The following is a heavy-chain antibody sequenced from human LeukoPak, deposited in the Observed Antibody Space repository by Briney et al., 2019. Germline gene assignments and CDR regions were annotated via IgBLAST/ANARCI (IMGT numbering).Heavy chain of an antibody. Sequence: GGSLRLSCAASGFTFSSHAMSWDRQAPGKGLEWVSGISGSSGSTYYADSVKGRFTISRDNSKNTLYLQMNSLRAEDTAVYYCARTIDIPTRRYYYGMDVWGQGTTVTASS. J-gene: IGHJ6*02. V-gene: IGHV3-23*01. CDR2: ISGSSGST. CDR3: ARTIDIPTRRYYYGMDV. D-gene: IGHD2-21*01. CDR1: GFTFSSHA.